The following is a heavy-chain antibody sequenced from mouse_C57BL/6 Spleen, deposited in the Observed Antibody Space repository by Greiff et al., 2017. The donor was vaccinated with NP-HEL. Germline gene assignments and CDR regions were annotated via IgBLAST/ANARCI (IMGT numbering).Heavy chain of an antibody. CDR1: GYTFTSYW. CDR3: ARDSYDGYSFAY. Sequence: VQLQQPGAELVRPGSSVKLSCKASGYTFTSYWMHWVKQRPIQGLEWIGNIDPSDSETHYNQKFKDKATLTVDKSSSTAYMQLSSLTSEDSAVYYCARDSYDGYSFAYWGQGTLVTVSA. J-gene: IGHJ3*01. D-gene: IGHD2-3*01. V-gene: IGHV1-52*01. CDR2: IDPSDSET.